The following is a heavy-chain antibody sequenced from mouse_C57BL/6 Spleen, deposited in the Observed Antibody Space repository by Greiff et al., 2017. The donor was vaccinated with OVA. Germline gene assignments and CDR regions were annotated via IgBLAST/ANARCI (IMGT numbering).Heavy chain of an antibody. Sequence: EVQLHQSGPELVKPGASVKISCKASGYTFTDYYMNWVKQSHGKSLEWFGAIITNNGGTNYNQKLKGKAPLTVDKSSSTAYMELRSLTSEDSAVYYGASADYSNPPLSYWGQGTLVTVSA. V-gene: IGHV1-26*01. J-gene: IGHJ3*01. CDR1: GYTFTDYY. CDR3: ASADYSNPPLSY. CDR2: IITNNGGT. D-gene: IGHD2-5*01.